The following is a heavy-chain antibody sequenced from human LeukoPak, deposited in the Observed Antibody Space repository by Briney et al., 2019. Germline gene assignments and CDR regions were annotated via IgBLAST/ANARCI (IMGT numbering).Heavy chain of an antibody. CDR3: ARGLLYGDYVVAWFDP. CDR2: IYPGDSDT. V-gene: IGHV5-51*01. D-gene: IGHD4-17*01. Sequence: GGSLQISCKGSGYSFTSYWIGWVRQMPGKGLEWMGIIYPGDSDTRYSPSFQGQVTISADKSISTAYLQWSSLKASDTAMYYCARGLLYGDYVVAWFDPWGQGTLVTVSS. CDR1: GYSFTSYW. J-gene: IGHJ5*02.